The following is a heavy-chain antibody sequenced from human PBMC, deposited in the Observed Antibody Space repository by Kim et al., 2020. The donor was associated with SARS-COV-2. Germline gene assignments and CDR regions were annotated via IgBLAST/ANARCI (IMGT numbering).Heavy chain of an antibody. D-gene: IGHD3-16*01. V-gene: IGHV1-18*01. CDR1: GYPFTSFG. CDR2: ISSFNTNA. CDR3: ARSMLVYVWGTSLKKKDA. Sequence: ASVKVSCKTSGYPFTSFGLTWVRQAPGQGLEWMGWISSFNTNANYTQKFQGRLTMTADISTSTAYMELRSLRSDDTAVYYCARSMLVYVWGTSLKKKDAWGQGTLLTVSS. J-gene: IGHJ5*02.